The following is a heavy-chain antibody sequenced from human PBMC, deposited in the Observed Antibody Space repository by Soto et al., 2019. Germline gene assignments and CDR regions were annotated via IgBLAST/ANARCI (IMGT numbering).Heavy chain of an antibody. CDR3: AKSPMVRTFHYGMEV. J-gene: IGHJ6*02. Sequence: EVQLVESGGGLVQPGRSLRVSCAASGFSFSSYWMSWVRHGPGKGLEWVADINEEGTERYYADSVKGRFTISRDNGENSVYLQMNNLRVDDTAVYSCAKSPMVRTFHYGMEVWGQGTTVTVSS. V-gene: IGHV3-7*05. D-gene: IGHD2-8*01. CDR2: INEEGTER. CDR1: GFSFSSYW.